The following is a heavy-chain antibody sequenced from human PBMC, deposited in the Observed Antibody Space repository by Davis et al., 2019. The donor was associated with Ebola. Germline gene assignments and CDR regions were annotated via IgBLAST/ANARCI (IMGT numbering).Heavy chain of an antibody. J-gene: IGHJ4*02. CDR2: IHHSGGT. V-gene: IGHV4-30-4*08. CDR3: ARDTSLRGFDY. Sequence: LRLSCTVSGGSISNGDYSWSWIRQPPGKGLEWIGYIHHSGGTYYNPSLKSRLTLAVDTSKNQFSLKLRSVTAADTAVYYCARDTSLRGFDYWGQGALVTVSS. D-gene: IGHD3-16*01. CDR1: GGSISNGDYS.